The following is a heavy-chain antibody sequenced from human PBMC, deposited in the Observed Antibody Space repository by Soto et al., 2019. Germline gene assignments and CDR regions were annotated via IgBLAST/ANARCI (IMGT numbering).Heavy chain of an antibody. V-gene: IGHV3-30-3*01. J-gene: IGHJ4*02. CDR2: ISYDGSNK. CDR3: ARTAGIAAAGPLDY. D-gene: IGHD6-13*01. CDR1: GFTFSSYA. Sequence: PGGSLKLPCAASGFTFSSYAMHWVRQAPGKGLEWVAVISYDGSNKYYADSVKGRFTISRDNSKNTLYLQMNSLRAEDTAVYYCARTAGIAAAGPLDYWGQGTLVTVSS.